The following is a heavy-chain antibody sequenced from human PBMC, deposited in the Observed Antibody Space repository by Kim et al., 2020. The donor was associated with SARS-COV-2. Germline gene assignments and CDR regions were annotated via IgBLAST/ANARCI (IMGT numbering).Heavy chain of an antibody. CDR3: ARSVFRFGRPLCGMDV. CDR1: GFTFSSYS. D-gene: IGHD3-10*01. V-gene: IGHV3-21*01. Sequence: GGSLRLSCAASGFTFSSYSMNWVRQAPGKGLEWVSSISSSSSYIYYADSVKGRFTISRDNAKNSLYLQMNSLRAEDTAVYYCARSVFRFGRPLCGMDVWGQGTTVTVSS. J-gene: IGHJ6*02. CDR2: ISSSSSYI.